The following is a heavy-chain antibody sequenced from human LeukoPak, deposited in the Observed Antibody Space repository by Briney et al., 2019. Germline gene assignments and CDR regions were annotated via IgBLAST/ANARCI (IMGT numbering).Heavy chain of an antibody. J-gene: IGHJ6*03. D-gene: IGHD2-2*01. CDR2: IYYSGST. V-gene: IGHV4-59*01. CDR1: GGSISNYY. CDR3: ARTTEGYCRSTSCYGFYYSYYMDV. Sequence: SETLSLTCTVSGGSISNYYWSWIRQPPGKELEWIGYIYYSGSTNYNPSLKSRVTISVDTSKNQFSLKVSSVTAADTAVYYCARTTEGYCRSTSCYGFYYSYYMDVWGKGTTVSISS.